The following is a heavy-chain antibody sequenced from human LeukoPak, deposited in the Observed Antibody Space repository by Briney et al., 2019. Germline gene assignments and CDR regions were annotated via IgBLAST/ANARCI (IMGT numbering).Heavy chain of an antibody. V-gene: IGHV1-69*05. CDR1: GGTFSSYA. D-gene: IGHD6-19*01. Sequence: ASVKVSCKASGGTFSSYAISWVRQAPGQGLGWMGGIIPIFGTANYAQKFQGRVTITTDESTSTAYMELSSLRSEDTAVYYCAKGRYSSGWYRDWGQGTLVTVSS. J-gene: IGHJ4*02. CDR2: IIPIFGTA. CDR3: AKGRYSSGWYRD.